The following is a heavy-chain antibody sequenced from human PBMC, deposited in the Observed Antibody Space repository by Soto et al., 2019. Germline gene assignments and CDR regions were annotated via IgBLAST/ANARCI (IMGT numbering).Heavy chain of an antibody. CDR2: INAGNGNT. D-gene: IGHD2-21*02. J-gene: IGHJ4*02. CDR3: ARGTVVTHFDC. CDR1: GYTFTSYA. Sequence: QVQLVQSGAEEKKPGASVKVSCKASGYTFTSYAMHWVRQAPGQRLEWMGWINAGNGNTKYSQQFQGRVTTTSDTAARALYRELSRLRSEDTAEYYCARGTVVTHFDCWGQGTLVTVSS. V-gene: IGHV1-3*05.